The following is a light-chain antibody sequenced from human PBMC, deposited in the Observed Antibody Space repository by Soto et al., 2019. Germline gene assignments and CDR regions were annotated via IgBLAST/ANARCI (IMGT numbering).Light chain of an antibody. CDR3: MQGRESLT. CDR2: LGS. J-gene: IGKJ5*01. CDR1: HSLLYSNAYNY. V-gene: IGKV2-28*01. Sequence: VMTQCALSLTVTPGEPASMSCRSSHSLLYSNAYNYIDWYLQKPGQSPQLLIYLGSHRASGVPDRFIGSGSGTNFTLKINRVEAEDVGIYYCMQGRESLTFGQGTRLEIK.